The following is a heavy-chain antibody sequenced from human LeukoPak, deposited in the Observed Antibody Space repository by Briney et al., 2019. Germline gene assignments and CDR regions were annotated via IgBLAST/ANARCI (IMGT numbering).Heavy chain of an antibody. V-gene: IGHV3-74*01. D-gene: IGHD3-22*01. CDR3: SSRGSGSYTGREY. CDR1: GFTFSSYW. J-gene: IGHJ4*02. Sequence: GGSLRLSCAASGFTFSSYWMHWVRQAPGKGLVWVSRINTDGSSTNYADSVKGRFTISRDNAKNTLYLQMNSLGGEDTAVYYCSSRGSGSYTGREYWGQGTLVTVSS. CDR2: INTDGSST.